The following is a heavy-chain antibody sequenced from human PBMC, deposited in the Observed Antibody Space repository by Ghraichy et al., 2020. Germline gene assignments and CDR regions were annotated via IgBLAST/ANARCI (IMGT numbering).Heavy chain of an antibody. CDR2: ISYDGSNK. D-gene: IGHD2-2*01. J-gene: IGHJ5*02. CDR1: GFTFSSYA. Sequence: LSLTCAASGFTFSSYAMHWVRQAPGKGLEWVAVISYDGSNKYYADSVKGRFTISRDNSKNTLYLQMNSLRAEDTAVYYCARGSVEYQLANWFDPWGQGTLVTVSS. V-gene: IGHV3-30-3*01. CDR3: ARGSVEYQLANWFDP.